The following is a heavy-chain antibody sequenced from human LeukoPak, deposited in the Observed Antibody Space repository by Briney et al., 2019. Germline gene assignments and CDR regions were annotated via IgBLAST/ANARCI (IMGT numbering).Heavy chain of an antibody. CDR2: IKQDGSEK. V-gene: IGHV3-7*03. D-gene: IGHD3-16*01. Sequence: PGGSLRLSCVDSGFSFSSYWMSWFRQAPGKGLEWVANIKQDGSEKYHVDSVKGRFTVSRDNAKNLLYLQMNTLRADDTAVYYCARDGFGTGSNWGQGTLVTVSS. J-gene: IGHJ4*02. CDR3: ARDGFGTGSN. CDR1: GFSFSSYW.